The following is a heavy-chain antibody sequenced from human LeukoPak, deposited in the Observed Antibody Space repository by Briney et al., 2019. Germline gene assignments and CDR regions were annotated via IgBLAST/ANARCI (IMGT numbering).Heavy chain of an antibody. V-gene: IGHV3-49*04. J-gene: IGHJ3*02. Sequence: GGSLRLSCAASGFTFSDHYMDWVRQAPGKGLEWVGFIRRKDYGGTSEYAASVKGRFTISRDDSKTIAYLQMNSLKTEDTALYYCTRTLGGFYDWADAFDIWGQGTMVTVSS. CDR3: TRTLGGFYDWADAFDI. D-gene: IGHD5/OR15-5a*01. CDR2: IRRKDYGGTS. CDR1: GFTFSDHY.